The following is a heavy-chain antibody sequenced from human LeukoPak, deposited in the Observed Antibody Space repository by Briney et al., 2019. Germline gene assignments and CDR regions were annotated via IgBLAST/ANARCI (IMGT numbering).Heavy chain of an antibody. J-gene: IGHJ5*02. CDR1: GYTFTGYY. V-gene: IGHV1-2*02. D-gene: IGHD3-10*01. CDR3: ARDYYGSGSNNWFDP. Sequence: ASVKVSCKASGYTFTGYYMHWVRQAPGQGLEWMGWINPNSGGTNYAQKFQGRVTMTRDTSISTAYMELSRLRSDDTAVYYCARDYYGSGSNNWFDPWGQGTLVTVPS. CDR2: INPNSGGT.